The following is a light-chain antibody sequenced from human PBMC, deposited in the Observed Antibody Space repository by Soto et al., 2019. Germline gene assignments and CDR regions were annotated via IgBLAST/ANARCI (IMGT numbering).Light chain of an antibody. CDR3: QQCYSFPRT. V-gene: IGKV1-12*01. J-gene: IGKJ1*01. CDR1: QDIGTW. Sequence: DIQMTQSPSSLSASVGDRVTITCRASQDIGTWLAWYQQKPGKVPNLLIYPSSPSQRGVPSRFSGSGSGTDFTLTITSLQPEDSAIYYCQQCYSFPRTFGQGTTLEIK. CDR2: PSS.